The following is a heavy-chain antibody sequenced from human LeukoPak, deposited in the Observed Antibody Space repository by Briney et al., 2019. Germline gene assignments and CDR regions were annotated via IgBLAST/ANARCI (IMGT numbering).Heavy chain of an antibody. J-gene: IGHJ4*02. V-gene: IGHV4-30-4*01. D-gene: IGHD3-10*01. CDR2: IYYSGST. CDR3: AREVTMVRGVIGVGSDY. CDR1: GGSISSGDYY. Sequence: SQTLSLTCTVSGGSISSGDYYWSWIRQPPGKGLEWIGYIYYSGSTCYNPSLKSRVTISVDTSKNQFSLKLSSVTAADTAVYYCAREVTMVRGVIGVGSDYWGQGTLVTVSS.